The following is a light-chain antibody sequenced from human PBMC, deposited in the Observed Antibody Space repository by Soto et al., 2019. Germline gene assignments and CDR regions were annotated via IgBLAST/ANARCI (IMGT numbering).Light chain of an antibody. Sequence: DIQMTQSPSSLSAFVGDRVAITCRASQPISSWLAWYQQVPGQAPYLLIYPASTLQSGVPSRFSGSGSGTDFTLTINSLQPEDFATYFCQQGYNFPRAFGQGTKVDIK. CDR1: QPISSW. V-gene: IGKV1-12*01. CDR2: PAS. J-gene: IGKJ1*01. CDR3: QQGYNFPRA.